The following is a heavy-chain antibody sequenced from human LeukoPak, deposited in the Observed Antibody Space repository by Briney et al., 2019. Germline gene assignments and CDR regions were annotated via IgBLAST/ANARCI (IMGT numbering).Heavy chain of an antibody. D-gene: IGHD1-26*01. V-gene: IGHV5-51*01. CDR1: GYSFTSYW. Sequence: GASLKISCKGSGYSFTSYWIGWVRPMPGKGLEWMGIIYPGDSDTRYSPSFQGQVTISADKSITTAYLQWSSLKASDTAMYYCATASGPYSGSYYDFDYWGQGTLVTVSS. CDR2: IYPGDSDT. J-gene: IGHJ4*02. CDR3: ATASGPYSGSYYDFDY.